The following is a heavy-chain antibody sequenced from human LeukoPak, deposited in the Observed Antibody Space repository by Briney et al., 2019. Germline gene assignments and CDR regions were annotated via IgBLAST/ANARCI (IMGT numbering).Heavy chain of an antibody. V-gene: IGHV4-59*01. CDR2: ISYSGGI. J-gene: IGHJ6*03. D-gene: IGHD3-3*01. CDR1: GGSISIYY. Sequence: SETLSLTCTVSGGSISIYYWSWIRQPPGKTLEWIGYISYSGGINYNPSLKSRVTISVDTSQNRFSLNLRSVTAADTAVYYCARGYDSPPYYYYMDVWGRGATVTVSS. CDR3: ARGYDSPPYYYYMDV.